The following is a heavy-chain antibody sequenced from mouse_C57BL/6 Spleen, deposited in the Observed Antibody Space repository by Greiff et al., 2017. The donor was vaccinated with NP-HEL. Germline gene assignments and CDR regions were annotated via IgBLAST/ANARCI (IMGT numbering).Heavy chain of an antibody. V-gene: IGHV1-62-2*01. CDR1: GYTFTEYT. Sequence: VMLVESGAELVKPGASVKLSCKASGYTFTEYTIHWVKQRSGQGLEWIGWFYPGSGSIKYNEKFTEKATLTADKSSSTVYMELSRLTSEDSAVYFCARHAHPRYGSSDWFAYWGQGTLVTVSA. D-gene: IGHD1-1*01. CDR3: ARHAHPRYGSSDWFAY. J-gene: IGHJ3*01. CDR2: FYPGSGSI.